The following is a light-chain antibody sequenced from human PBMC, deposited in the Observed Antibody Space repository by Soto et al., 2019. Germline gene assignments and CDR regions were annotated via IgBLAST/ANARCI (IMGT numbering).Light chain of an antibody. J-gene: IGLJ1*01. CDR3: SSRTTTTTLV. CDR1: SSDVGGYDF. Sequence: QSALTQPASVSGSPGQSITISCTGTSSDVGGYDFVSWYQQHPGKAPKVMIYEVSNRPSGVSNRFSGSKSGNTASLTISGPQAEDEGDYHCSSRTTTTTLVFGTGTNLTVL. V-gene: IGLV2-14*01. CDR2: EVS.